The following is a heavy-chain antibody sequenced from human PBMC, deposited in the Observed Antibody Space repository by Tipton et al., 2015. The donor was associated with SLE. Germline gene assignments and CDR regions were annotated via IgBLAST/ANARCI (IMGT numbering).Heavy chain of an antibody. J-gene: IGHJ4*02. CDR2: INHRGST. V-gene: IGHV4-34*01. CDR3: ARGFGPADY. Sequence: TLSLTCAVYGGSFSGYYWSWIRPPPGKGLGWIGEINHRGSTNYNPSLKSRVTISVDTSKNQFSLKLSSVTAADTAVYYCARGFGPADYWGQGSLVTVSS. CDR1: GGSFSGYY. D-gene: IGHD3-16*01.